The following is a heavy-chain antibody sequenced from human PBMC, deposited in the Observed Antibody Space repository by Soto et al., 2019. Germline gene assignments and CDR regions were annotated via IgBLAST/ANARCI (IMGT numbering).Heavy chain of an antibody. V-gene: IGHV1-18*01. D-gene: IGHD1-1*01. CDR2: ISAHNGNT. J-gene: IGHJ4*02. CDR1: GYAFTTYG. Sequence: QVHLVQSGAEVKKPGASVKVSCQGSGYAFTTYGITGVRQAPGQGLEGMGWISAHNGNTNDAQKLQGRVTVTRDTSTSTAYMELRRLRYDDTAVDYCARGRYGDYWGQGALVTVSS. CDR3: ARGRYGDY.